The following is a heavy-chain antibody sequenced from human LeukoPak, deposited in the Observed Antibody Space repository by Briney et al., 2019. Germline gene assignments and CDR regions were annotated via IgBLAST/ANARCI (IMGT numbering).Heavy chain of an antibody. CDR2: MNPNSGNT. CDR3: ASLVVPAAIRRYGMDV. V-gene: IGHV1-8*01. J-gene: IGHJ6*02. CDR1: GYTFTSYD. D-gene: IGHD2-2*02. Sequence: GASVKVSCKASGYTFTSYDINWVRQATGQGLEWMGWMNPNSGNTGYAQKFQGRVTMTRNTSISTAYMELSSLRSEDTVVYYCASLVVPAAIRRYGMDVWGQGTTVTVSS.